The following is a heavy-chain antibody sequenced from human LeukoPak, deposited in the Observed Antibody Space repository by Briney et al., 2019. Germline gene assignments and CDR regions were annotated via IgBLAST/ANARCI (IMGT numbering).Heavy chain of an antibody. CDR1: GFTFRNHW. V-gene: IGHV3-74*03. J-gene: IGHJ5*02. Sequence: GGSLRLSCAASGFTFRNHWMHWVRQTPGKGLVWVSRISSDGSSTTYADSVKGRFTISRDNAKNSLYLQMNSLRAEDTALYYCAKSIAAAAPNWFDPWGQGTLVTVSS. D-gene: IGHD6-13*01. CDR2: ISSDGSST. CDR3: AKSIAAAAPNWFDP.